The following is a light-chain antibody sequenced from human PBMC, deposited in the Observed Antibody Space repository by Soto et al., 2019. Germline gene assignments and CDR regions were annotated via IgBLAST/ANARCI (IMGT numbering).Light chain of an antibody. J-gene: IGLJ2*01. CDR3: QSYAGSLSGVV. CDR1: SSNIGAGYD. Sequence: QSVLTQPPSVSGAPGQRVTISCTGSSSNIGAGYDVHWYQQLPGTAPKLLIYGNNNRPSGVPDRFSASKSGTSASLAITGLQAEDEADYYCQSYAGSLSGVVFGGGTKLTVL. V-gene: IGLV1-40*01. CDR2: GNN.